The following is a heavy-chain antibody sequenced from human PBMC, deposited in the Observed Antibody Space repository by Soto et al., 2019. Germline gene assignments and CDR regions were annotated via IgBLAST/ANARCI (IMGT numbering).Heavy chain of an antibody. J-gene: IGHJ6*02. CDR2: ISYDGSNK. D-gene: IGHD6-19*01. Sequence: QVQLVESGGGVVQPGRSLRLSCAASGFTFSSYGMHWVRQAPGKGLEWVAVISYDGSNKYYADSVKGRFTISRDNSKNKLYLQMNSLRAEDTAVYYCAKEWDSSGWLGRHGMDVWGQGTTVTVSS. V-gene: IGHV3-30*18. CDR3: AKEWDSSGWLGRHGMDV. CDR1: GFTFSSYG.